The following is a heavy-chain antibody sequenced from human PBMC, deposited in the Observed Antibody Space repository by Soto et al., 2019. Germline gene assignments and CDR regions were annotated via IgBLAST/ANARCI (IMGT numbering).Heavy chain of an antibody. CDR1: GGSISSSSYY. D-gene: IGHD2-15*01. Sequence: SATLSLTCPVSGGSISSSSYYWGWIRQPPGKGLEWIGSIYYSGSTYYNPSLKSRVTISVDRSKNQFSLKLSSVTAADTAVYYCARGGADAEEYFDYWGQGTLVTVSS. J-gene: IGHJ4*02. CDR2: IYYSGST. CDR3: ARGGADAEEYFDY. V-gene: IGHV4-39*07.